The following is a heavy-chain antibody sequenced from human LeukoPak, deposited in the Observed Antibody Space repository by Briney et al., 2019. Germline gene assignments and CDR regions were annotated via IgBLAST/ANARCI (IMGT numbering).Heavy chain of an antibody. D-gene: IGHD3-16*01. CDR3: ARDRPLGGILDFDY. J-gene: IGHJ4*02. CDR2: IYNDGTT. V-gene: IGHV3-66*01. CDR1: GFSVSSNY. Sequence: GGSLRLSRAPSGFSVSSNYMSWVRQAPGKGLEWVSVIYNDGTTYYADSVKGRFTISRDNSKNTLYLHMNSLRAEDTAVYYCARDRPLGGILDFDYWGQGTLVTVSS.